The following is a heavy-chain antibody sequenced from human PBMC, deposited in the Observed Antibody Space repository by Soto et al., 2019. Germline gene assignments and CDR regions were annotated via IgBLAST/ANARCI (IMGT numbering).Heavy chain of an antibody. V-gene: IGHV1-69*12. CDR1: GGTFSSYA. CDR2: IIPIFGTA. D-gene: IGHD3-16*02. Sequence: QVQLVQSGAEVKKPGSSVKVSCKASGGTFSSYAISWVRQAPGQGLEWMGGIIPIFGTANYAQKFQGRVTITADESTSTAYMELSSLRSEDTAVYSCARGIMITFGGVIGGDYFDYWGQGTLVTVSS. CDR3: ARGIMITFGGVIGGDYFDY. J-gene: IGHJ4*02.